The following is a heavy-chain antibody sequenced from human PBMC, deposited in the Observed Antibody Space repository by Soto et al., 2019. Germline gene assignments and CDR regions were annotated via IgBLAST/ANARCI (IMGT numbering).Heavy chain of an antibody. CDR2: IKPDGSKE. CDR3: ASNSDYRFDF. V-gene: IGHV3-7*01. D-gene: IGHD3-16*01. J-gene: IGHJ4*02. Sequence: GGSLRLSCAASGFTFSSYWMSWVRQAPGKGLEWVANIKPDGSKEFYVDSVKGRFSISRDNAKNSLYLQMNSLRAEDTAVYYCASNSDYRFDFWGQGALVTVSS. CDR1: GFTFSSYW.